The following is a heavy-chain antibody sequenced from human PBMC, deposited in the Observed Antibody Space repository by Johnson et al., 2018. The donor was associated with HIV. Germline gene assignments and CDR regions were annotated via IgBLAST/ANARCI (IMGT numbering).Heavy chain of an antibody. CDR1: GFTFSSFA. V-gene: IGHV3-30-3*01. CDR3: ARGGSYLTLDDAFDI. Sequence: QVQLVESGGGVVQPGRSLRLSCAASGFTFSSFAIHWVRQAPGKGLDWVAFIRYDGSNTYDADSVRGRFTISRDNSKNTLYLQMNSLRVEDTAVYYCARGGSYLTLDDAFDIWGQGTMVTVSS. D-gene: IGHD1-26*01. J-gene: IGHJ3*02. CDR2: IRYDGSNT.